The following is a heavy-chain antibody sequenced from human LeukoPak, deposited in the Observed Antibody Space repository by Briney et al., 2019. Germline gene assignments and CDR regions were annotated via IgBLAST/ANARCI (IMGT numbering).Heavy chain of an antibody. J-gene: IGHJ4*02. CDR2: ISYDGSNK. Sequence: GGSLRLSCAASGFTFSIYAMNWVRQAPGKGREWVALISYDGSNKNYADSVKGRFTISRDNSKNTLYLQMNSLRVEDTAVYYCAKWRLVPRDPFDYWGQGTLVTVSS. CDR1: GFTFSIYA. CDR3: AKWRLVPRDPFDY. V-gene: IGHV3-30-3*02. D-gene: IGHD6-19*01.